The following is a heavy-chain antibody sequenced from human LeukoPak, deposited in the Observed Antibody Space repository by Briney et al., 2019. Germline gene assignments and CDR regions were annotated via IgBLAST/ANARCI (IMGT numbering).Heavy chain of an antibody. Sequence: PGGSLRLSCAASGFTFSSYWMHWVRQAPGKGLVWFSRINSDGSSTSYADSVKGRFTISRDNAKNTLYLQMNSLRAGDTAVYYCARDLEWFGDVDDYWGQGTLVTVSS. CDR1: GFTFSSYW. CDR3: ARDLEWFGDVDDY. D-gene: IGHD3-10*01. V-gene: IGHV3-74*01. J-gene: IGHJ4*02. CDR2: INSDGSST.